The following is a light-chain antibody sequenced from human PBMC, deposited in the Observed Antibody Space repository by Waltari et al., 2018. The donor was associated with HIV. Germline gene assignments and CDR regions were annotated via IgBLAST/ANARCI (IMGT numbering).Light chain of an antibody. CDR2: DNN. Sequence: QSVLTQPPSVSGAPGQRVTISCTGSSSNIGAGSDVHWYQQLPGTAPKLLIYDNNNRPSGVPDRFSGSKSGTSASLAITGLQAEDEADYYCQSYDSGLRVFGRGTKLTVL. J-gene: IGLJ3*02. CDR1: SSNIGAGSD. CDR3: QSYDSGLRV. V-gene: IGLV1-40*01.